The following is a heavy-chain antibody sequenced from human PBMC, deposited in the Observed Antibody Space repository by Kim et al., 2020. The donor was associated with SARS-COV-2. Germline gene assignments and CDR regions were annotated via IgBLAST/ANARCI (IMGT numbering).Heavy chain of an antibody. Sequence: GGSLRLSCAASGFTFSSYGMHWVRQAPGKGLEWVAVIWYDGSNKYYADSVKGRFTISRDNSKNTLYLQMNSLRAEDTAVYYCARDKAAAVFDGMDVWGQGTTVTVSS. CDR3: ARDKAAAVFDGMDV. CDR2: IWYDGSNK. J-gene: IGHJ6*02. CDR1: GFTFSSYG. V-gene: IGHV3-33*01. D-gene: IGHD6-13*01.